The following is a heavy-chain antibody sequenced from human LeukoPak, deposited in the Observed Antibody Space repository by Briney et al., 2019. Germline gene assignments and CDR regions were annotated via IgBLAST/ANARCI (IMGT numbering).Heavy chain of an antibody. V-gene: IGHV3-48*01. D-gene: IGHD6-19*01. J-gene: IGHJ2*01. CDR3: ARDRVGSSGWYGWYFDL. Sequence: GGSLRLSCAASGFTFSSYSMNWVRQAPGKGLEWVSYISSSTTPIYYADSVKGRFTISRDNAKNSLYLQMNSLRAEDTAVYYCARDRVGSSGWYGWYFDLWGRGTLVTVSS. CDR1: GFTFSSYS. CDR2: ISSSTTPI.